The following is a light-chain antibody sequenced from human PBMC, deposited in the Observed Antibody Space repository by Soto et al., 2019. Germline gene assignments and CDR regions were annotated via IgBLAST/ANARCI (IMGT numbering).Light chain of an antibody. V-gene: IGKV3-20*01. J-gene: IGKJ5*01. CDR3: QQYGSSPFT. CDR1: QSVSSSY. CDR2: GVS. Sequence: EIVLTQSPGTLSLSPGERVTLSCRASQSVSSSYLAWYQQKPGQAPRLLIYGVSSRATGIPDRFSGSGSGTDFSLTISRLEPEDFAVYYCQQYGSSPFTFGQGTRLEIK.